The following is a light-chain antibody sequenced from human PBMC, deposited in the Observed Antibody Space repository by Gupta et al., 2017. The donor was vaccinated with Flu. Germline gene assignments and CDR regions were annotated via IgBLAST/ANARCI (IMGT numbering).Light chain of an antibody. V-gene: IGLV1-44*01. Sequence: QPVLTPPPSVSGTPGQRVTIPCSGSKSNIGTNTVNLYQHLPGPTPKLLIYVNDRRPSGVPDRFSASKSGTSASLGISGLQFEDEAEYSCAGWDDTLKGQVVFGGGTKLTVL. CDR3: AGWDDTLKGQVV. J-gene: IGLJ3*02. CDR2: VND. CDR1: KSNIGTNT.